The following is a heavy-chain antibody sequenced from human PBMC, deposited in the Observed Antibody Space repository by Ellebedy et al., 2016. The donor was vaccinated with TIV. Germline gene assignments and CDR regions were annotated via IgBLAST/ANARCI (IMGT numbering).Heavy chain of an antibody. CDR1: GGSISGYY. Sequence: MPSETLSLTCTFTVSGGSISGYYWSWIRQPPGKGLEWIGEINHSGSTNYNPSLKSRVTISVDTSKNQFSLKLSSVTAADTAVYYCARGAPDYGGNSGFYWYFDLWGRGTLVTVSS. J-gene: IGHJ2*01. CDR2: INHSGST. CDR3: ARGAPDYGGNSGFYWYFDL. V-gene: IGHV4-34*01. D-gene: IGHD4-23*01.